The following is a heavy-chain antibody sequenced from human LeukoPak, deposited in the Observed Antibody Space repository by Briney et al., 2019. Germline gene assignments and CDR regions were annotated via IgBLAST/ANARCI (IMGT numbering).Heavy chain of an antibody. CDR3: AKDRHRGGYDPDGMDV. Sequence: GGSLRLSCVASGFIFSTYGMNWVRQAPGKGLEWVAVISYEGGNNDYSDSVKGRFTISRDNSKSTLYLQLNSLRADDTAVYYCAKDRHRGGYDPDGMDVWGQGTTVTVSS. CDR2: ISYEGGNN. CDR1: GFIFSTYG. V-gene: IGHV3-30*18. D-gene: IGHD5-24*01. J-gene: IGHJ6*02.